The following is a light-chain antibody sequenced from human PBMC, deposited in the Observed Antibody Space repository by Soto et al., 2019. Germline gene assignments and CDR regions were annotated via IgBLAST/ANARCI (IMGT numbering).Light chain of an antibody. J-gene: IGKJ4*01. V-gene: IGKV1-16*01. CDR1: QGIRSN. CDR2: GAS. Sequence: DIQMTQSPSSLSASIGDRVTITCRASQGIRSNLDWIQQKPGKAPKSLIYGASSLQSGVPSRFSGSGSGTDFTLTINSLQPEDFATYYCRQDESYPITVGGGTKVEIK. CDR3: RQDESYPIT.